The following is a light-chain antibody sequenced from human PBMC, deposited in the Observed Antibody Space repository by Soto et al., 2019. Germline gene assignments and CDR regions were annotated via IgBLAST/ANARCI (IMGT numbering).Light chain of an antibody. CDR1: SSDVGGYNY. V-gene: IGLV2-8*01. CDR2: EVS. CDR3: SSYAGSNNLV. Sequence: QSVLTQPPSASGSPGQSVTISCTGTSSDVGGYNYVSWYQQHPGNAPKLMIYEVSERPSGVPDRFSGSKSGNTASLTVSGLQAEDEADYYCSSYAGSNNLVFGGGTKLTVL. J-gene: IGLJ3*02.